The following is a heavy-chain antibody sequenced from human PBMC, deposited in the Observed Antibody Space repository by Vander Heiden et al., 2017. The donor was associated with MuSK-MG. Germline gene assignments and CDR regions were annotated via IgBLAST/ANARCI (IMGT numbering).Heavy chain of an antibody. D-gene: IGHD6-13*01. CDR3: ARHLGYGNNWSPIDY. CDR1: GYSISSGYY. Sequence: QVQLQESGPGLVKPSETLSLTCTVSGYSISSGYYWGWIRQPPGKGLEWIVNIYHSGSPSYNLSLRSRVTISVDTSKNQFSLKLSSVTAADTAVYYCARHLGYGNNWSPIDYWGQGTLVTVSS. V-gene: IGHV4-38-2*02. CDR2: IYHSGSP. J-gene: IGHJ4*02.